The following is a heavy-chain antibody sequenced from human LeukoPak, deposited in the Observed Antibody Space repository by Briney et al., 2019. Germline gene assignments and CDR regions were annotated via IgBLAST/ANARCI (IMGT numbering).Heavy chain of an antibody. CDR3: ARAPRHGGSGSSRIQPDDAFDI. Sequence: ASVKVSCKASGYTFTSYYMHWVRQAPGQGLEWMGIINPSGGSTSYAQKFQGRVTMTRDMSTSTVYMELSSLRSEDTAVYYCARAPRHGGSGSSRIQPDDAFDIWGQGTMVTVSS. V-gene: IGHV1-46*01. CDR1: GYTFTSYY. D-gene: IGHD3-10*01. J-gene: IGHJ3*02. CDR2: INPSGGST.